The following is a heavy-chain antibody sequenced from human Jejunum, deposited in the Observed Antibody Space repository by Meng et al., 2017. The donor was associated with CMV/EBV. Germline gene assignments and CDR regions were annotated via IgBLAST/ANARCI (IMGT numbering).Heavy chain of an antibody. CDR3: ARGSTFSA. Sequence: LRLSCAASGFTFSTYDMHWVRQPTGKGLEWVSTIETTGDTYYAASLKGRFTISRENAENSLYLQMNSLRAGDTAVYYCARGSTFSAWGQGTMVTVSS. V-gene: IGHV3-13*01. CDR1: GFTFSTYD. D-gene: IGHD3-16*01. J-gene: IGHJ3*01. CDR2: IETTGDT.